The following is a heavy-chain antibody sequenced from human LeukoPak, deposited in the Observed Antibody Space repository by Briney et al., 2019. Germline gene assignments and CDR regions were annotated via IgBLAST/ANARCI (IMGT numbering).Heavy chain of an antibody. CDR1: GGTFSSYA. CDR3: ARDRGPTGAGHYYYYMDV. Sequence: GSSVKVSCKASGGTFSSYAISWVRQAPGQGLEWMGGIIPIFGTANYAQRFQGRVTITTDESTSTAYMELSSLRSEDTAVYYCARDRGPTGAGHYYYYMDVWGKGTTVTVSS. CDR2: IIPIFGTA. V-gene: IGHV1-69*05. J-gene: IGHJ6*03. D-gene: IGHD1-14*01.